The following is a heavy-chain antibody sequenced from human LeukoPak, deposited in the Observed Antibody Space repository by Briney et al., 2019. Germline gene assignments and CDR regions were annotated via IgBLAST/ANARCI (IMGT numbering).Heavy chain of an antibody. CDR3: ARSRGEGFYYDILQPYGMDV. Sequence: ASVKVSCKASGYTFTSYDINWVRQATGQGLEWMGWMNPNSGNTGYAQKFQGRVTMTRNTSISTAYMELSSLRSEDTAVYYCARSRGEGFYYDILQPYGMDVWGQGTTVTVSS. V-gene: IGHV1-8*01. CDR1: GYTFTSYD. J-gene: IGHJ6*02. CDR2: MNPNSGNT. D-gene: IGHD3-9*01.